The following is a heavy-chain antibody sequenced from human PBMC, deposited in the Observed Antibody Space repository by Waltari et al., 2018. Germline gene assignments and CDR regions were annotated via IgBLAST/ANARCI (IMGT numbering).Heavy chain of an antibody. CDR3: AKDICSSISCPPFDP. J-gene: IGHJ5*02. D-gene: IGHD2-2*01. CDR2: IRYDGSNK. V-gene: IGHV3-30*02. Sequence: QVQLVESGGGVVQPGGSLSLSCGASGCTFSSLGIDWVGQAPGQGLEWVAFIRYDGSNKYYADSVKGRFTISRDNSKNTLYLQMNSLRAEDTAVYYCAKDICSSISCPPFDPWGQGTLVTVSS. CDR1: GCTFSSLG.